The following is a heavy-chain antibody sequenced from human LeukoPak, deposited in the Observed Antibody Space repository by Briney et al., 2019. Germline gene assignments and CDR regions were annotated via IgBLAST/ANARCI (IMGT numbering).Heavy chain of an antibody. CDR1: GFTFSSYA. D-gene: IGHD5-18*01. Sequence: PGGSLRLSCAASGFTFSSYAMSWVRQAPGKGLEWVSAIGTAGDTYYPGSVKGRFTISRENAKNSLYLQMNSLRAGDTAVYYCARDPHSYGLEGFDYWGQGTLVTVSS. CDR2: IGTAGDT. V-gene: IGHV3-13*01. J-gene: IGHJ4*02. CDR3: ARDPHSYGLEGFDY.